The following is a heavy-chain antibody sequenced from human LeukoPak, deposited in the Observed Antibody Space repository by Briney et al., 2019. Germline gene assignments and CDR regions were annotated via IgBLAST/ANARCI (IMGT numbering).Heavy chain of an antibody. CDR2: IYYSGST. D-gene: IGHD2-21*01. CDR1: GGSISTTSYY. V-gene: IGHV4-39*01. Sequence: PSETLSLTCTVSGGSISTTSYYWGWIRQSPGKGLQWIGSIYYSGSTYYNPSLKSRVTISVDTSKNEFSLKLSSVTAADTAVYYCARLSPPCGGDSCFFDLWGQGTLVTVSS. CDR3: ARLSPPCGGDSCFFDL. J-gene: IGHJ4*02.